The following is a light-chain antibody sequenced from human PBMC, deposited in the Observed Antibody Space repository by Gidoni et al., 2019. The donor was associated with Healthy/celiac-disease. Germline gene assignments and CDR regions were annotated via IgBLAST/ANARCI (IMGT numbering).Light chain of an antibody. Sequence: DIVMTQSPHSLAVTLGERASINCRSSQSVLYSSNNKNYLAWYQQKPGQPPKLLIYWASTRESGVPDRFSGSGSGTDFTLTISSLQAEDVAVYYCQQYYRTPYTFXQXTKLEIK. CDR3: QQYYRTPYT. V-gene: IGKV4-1*01. CDR2: WAS. CDR1: QSVLYSSNNKNY. J-gene: IGKJ2*01.